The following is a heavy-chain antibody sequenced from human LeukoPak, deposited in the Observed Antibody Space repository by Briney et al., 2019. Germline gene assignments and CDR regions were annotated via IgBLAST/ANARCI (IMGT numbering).Heavy chain of an antibody. J-gene: IGHJ4*02. CDR3: AAYDSSGYY. CDR2: IYYSGST. CDR1: GGSISSYY. D-gene: IGHD3-22*01. V-gene: IGHV4-59*01. Sequence: SETLSLTCTVSGGSISSYYWSWIRQPPGKGLEWIGYIYYSGSTNYNPSLKSRVTISVDTSKNQFSLKLSSVTAADTAVYYCAAYDSSGYYWGQGTLVAVSS.